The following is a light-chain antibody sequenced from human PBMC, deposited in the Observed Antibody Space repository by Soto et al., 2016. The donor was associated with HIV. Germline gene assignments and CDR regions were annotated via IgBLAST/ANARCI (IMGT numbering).Light chain of an antibody. J-gene: IGLJ2*01. CDR3: QVWDSSSDHVV. Sequence: SYELTQPPSVSVAPGKTARVTCGGNNIGDKAVHWFQQKPGQAPVLVVYDDNYRPSGIPERFSGSNSGHTATLTISRVEAGDEADYYCQVWDSSSDHVVFGGGTKLTVL. V-gene: IGLV3-21*03. CDR2: DDN. CDR1: NIGDKA.